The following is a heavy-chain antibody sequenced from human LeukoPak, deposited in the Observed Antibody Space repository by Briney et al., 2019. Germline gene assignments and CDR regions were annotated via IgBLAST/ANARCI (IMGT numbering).Heavy chain of an antibody. V-gene: IGHV3-21*01. Sequence: GGSLRLSCAASGFTFSSYSMNWARQATGKGLEWVSSISSSSSYIYYAGSVKGRFTISRDNAKNSLYLQMNSLRAEDTAVYYCARGPLSYWGQGTLVTVSS. CDR3: ARGPLSY. J-gene: IGHJ4*02. CDR1: GFTFSSYS. CDR2: ISSSSSYI.